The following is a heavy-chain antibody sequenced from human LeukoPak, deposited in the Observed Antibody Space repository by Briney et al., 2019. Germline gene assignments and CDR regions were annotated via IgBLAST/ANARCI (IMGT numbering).Heavy chain of an antibody. D-gene: IGHD3-22*01. CDR2: IGNDGRMM. V-gene: IGHV3-48*03. Sequence: GGSLRLSCAASGFTLSSHPMNWVRQAPGKGLEWVSYIGNDGRMMYYADSVKGRFTISRDSAKNSLYLQMNSLGADDTAVYYCARDASHFDSSGYFHNYYYGMDVWGQGATVTVSS. CDR1: GFTLSSHP. CDR3: ARDASHFDSSGYFHNYYYGMDV. J-gene: IGHJ6*02.